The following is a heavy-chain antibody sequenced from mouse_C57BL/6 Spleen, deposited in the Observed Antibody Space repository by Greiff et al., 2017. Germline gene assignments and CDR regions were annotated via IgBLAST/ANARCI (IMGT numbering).Heavy chain of an antibody. D-gene: IGHD2-3*01. V-gene: IGHV3-6*01. CDR2: ISYDGSN. CDR3: AREDGYWAWFAY. Sequence: EVKLVESGPGLVKPSQSLSLTCSVTGYSITSGYYWNWIRQFPGNKLEWMGYISYDGSNNYNPSLKNRISITRDTSKNQFFLKLNSVTTEDTATYYCAREDGYWAWFAYWGQGTLVTVSA. CDR1: GYSITSGYY. J-gene: IGHJ3*01.